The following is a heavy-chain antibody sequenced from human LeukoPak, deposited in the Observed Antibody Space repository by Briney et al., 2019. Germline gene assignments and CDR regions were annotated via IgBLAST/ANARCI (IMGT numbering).Heavy chain of an antibody. CDR3: ARRCSTSCYAAIDY. D-gene: IGHD2-2*01. CDR2: IYYSGST. Sequence: KSSETLSLTCTVSGGSISSSSYYWGWIRQPPGKGLEWIGSIYYSGSTYYNPSLKSRVTISVDTSKNQFSLKLSSVTAADTAVYYCARRCSTSCYAAIDYWGQGTLVTVSS. V-gene: IGHV4-39*01. J-gene: IGHJ4*02. CDR1: GGSISSSSYY.